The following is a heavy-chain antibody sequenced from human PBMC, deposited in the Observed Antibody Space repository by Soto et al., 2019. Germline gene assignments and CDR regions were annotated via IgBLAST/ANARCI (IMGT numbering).Heavy chain of an antibody. CDR2: ISYSGST. V-gene: IGHV4-30-4*01. Sequence: SETLSLTCTVSGGSISSGNYYWSWIRQPPGKGLEWIGFISYSGSTYYSTSLKSRVTISVDTSKSQFSLNLSFVTVADTAVYYCATMGTPATGLYFFDYWGQGSLVTVSS. D-gene: IGHD2-15*01. CDR3: ATMGTPATGLYFFDY. J-gene: IGHJ4*02. CDR1: GGSISSGNYY.